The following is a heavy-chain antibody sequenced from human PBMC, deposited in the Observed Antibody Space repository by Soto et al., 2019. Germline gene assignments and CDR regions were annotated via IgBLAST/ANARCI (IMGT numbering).Heavy chain of an antibody. CDR3: ARGLVRYCSSTSCYPALDYYYYGMDV. V-gene: IGHV1-69*13. J-gene: IGHJ6*02. D-gene: IGHD2-2*01. Sequence: SVKVSCKASGGTFSSYAISWVRQAPGQGLEWMGGIIPIFGTANYTQKFQGRVTITADESTSTAYMELSSLRSEDTAVYYCARGLVRYCSSTSCYPALDYYYYGMDVWGQGTTVTVSS. CDR1: GGTFSSYA. CDR2: IIPIFGTA.